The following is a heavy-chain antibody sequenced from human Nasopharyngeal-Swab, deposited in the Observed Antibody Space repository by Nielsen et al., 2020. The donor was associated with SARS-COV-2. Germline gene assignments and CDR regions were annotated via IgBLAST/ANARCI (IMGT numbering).Heavy chain of an antibody. CDR3: ARERGGGYGDY. V-gene: IGHV3-48*04. CDR2: ITSGNSV. J-gene: IGHJ4*02. CDR1: GFTFSPYT. D-gene: IGHD5-12*01. Sequence: GGSLRLSFATSGFTFSPYTMTWVRQAPGKGLQWISYITSGNSVQYADSVRGRFTLSRDNAKNSLYLQMNSLTAEDTAVYYCARERGGGYGDYWGQGTLVTVSS.